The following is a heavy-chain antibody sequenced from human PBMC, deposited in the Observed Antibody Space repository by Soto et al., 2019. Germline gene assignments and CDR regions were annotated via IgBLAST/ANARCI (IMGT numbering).Heavy chain of an antibody. J-gene: IGHJ5*02. CDR2: VYHTGDT. D-gene: IGHD2-21*02. V-gene: IGHV4-4*02. CDR1: GGTVASSHW. CDR3: AREIVTAGGNNYFDP. Sequence: SETLSLTCGVSGGTVASSHWWSWVRQSPGGGLEWIGNVYHTGDTNLNPSLQSRVTISVDKSNNQFSLRLNSLTATDTAVYFCAREIVTAGGNNYFDPWGPGTLVTVSS.